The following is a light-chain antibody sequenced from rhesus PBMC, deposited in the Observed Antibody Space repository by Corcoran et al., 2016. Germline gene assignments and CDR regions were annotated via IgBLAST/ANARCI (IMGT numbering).Light chain of an antibody. CDR3: QHSYRTPPT. CDR1: ENVNDY. Sequence: DIQMTQSPSSLSASVGDRVTITCRTSENVNDYLNWYQQQPGRAPKILIYKASTLQLGVPSRFSGSGSGTDFTFTISSLQPEDVATYYCQHSYRTPPTFGGGTKVELK. V-gene: IGKV1-74*01. J-gene: IGKJ4*01. CDR2: KAS.